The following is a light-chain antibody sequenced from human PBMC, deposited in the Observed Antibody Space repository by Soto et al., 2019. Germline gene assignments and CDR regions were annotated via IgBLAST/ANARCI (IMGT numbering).Light chain of an antibody. Sequence: QSVLTQPPSASATPGQRVTISCSGSSSNIGSNTVNWYQQLPGTAPKLLIYKSNQRPSGVPDRFSGSKSGTSASLAISGLQSEDEADYYCTSYAGSNNFVVFGGGTKLTVL. CDR1: SSNIGSNT. CDR3: TSYAGSNNFVV. CDR2: KSN. V-gene: IGLV1-44*01. J-gene: IGLJ2*01.